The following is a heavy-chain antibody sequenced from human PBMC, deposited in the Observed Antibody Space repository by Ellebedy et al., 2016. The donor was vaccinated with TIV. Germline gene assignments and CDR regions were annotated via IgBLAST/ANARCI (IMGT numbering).Heavy chain of an antibody. J-gene: IGHJ4*02. Sequence: AASVKVSCKASGYTFTSYVISWVRQAPGQGLEWMGWSSAHNGNTNYAQRPQGRVTMTTDTSTSTAYMELSSLRSDDTAVYYCARDLSRIAVAVDWGQGTLVTVSS. CDR2: SSAHNGNT. CDR3: ARDLSRIAVAVD. V-gene: IGHV1-18*01. CDR1: GYTFTSYV. D-gene: IGHD6-19*01.